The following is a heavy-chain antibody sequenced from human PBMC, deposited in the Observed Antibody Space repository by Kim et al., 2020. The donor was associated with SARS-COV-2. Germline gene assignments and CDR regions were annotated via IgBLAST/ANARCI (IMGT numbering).Heavy chain of an antibody. V-gene: IGHV1-46*01. CDR2: INPSGGST. CDR3: ARARRDSSSWYYLRWYFDL. CDR1: GYTFTSYY. Sequence: ASVKVSCKASGYTFTSYYMHWVRQAPGQGLEWMGIINPSGGSTSYAQKFQGRVTMTRDTSTSTVYMELSSLRSEDTAVYYCARARRDSSSWYYLRWYFDLWGRGTLVTVSS. J-gene: IGHJ2*01. D-gene: IGHD6-13*01.